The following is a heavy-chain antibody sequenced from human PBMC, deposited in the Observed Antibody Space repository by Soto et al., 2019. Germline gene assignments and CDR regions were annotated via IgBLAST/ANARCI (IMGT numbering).Heavy chain of an antibody. D-gene: IGHD3-22*01. CDR1: GYTFTGYY. J-gene: IGHJ4*02. V-gene: IGHV1-2*02. CDR3: ARAPGSSGYFRFDY. Sequence: ASVKISCKASGYTFTGYYMHWVRQAPGQGLEWMGWINPNSGGTNYAQKFQGRVTMTRDTSISTAYMEPSRLRSDDTAVYYCARAPGSSGYFRFDYWGQGTLVTVSS. CDR2: INPNSGGT.